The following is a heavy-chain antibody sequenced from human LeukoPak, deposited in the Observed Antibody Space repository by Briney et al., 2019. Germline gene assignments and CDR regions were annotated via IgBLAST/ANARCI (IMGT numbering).Heavy chain of an antibody. J-gene: IGHJ4*02. CDR3: ARWELHDESHFDY. CDR1: GGSISSYY. CDR2: IYYGGST. V-gene: IGHV4-59*08. D-gene: IGHD1-26*01. Sequence: PSETLSLTCTVSGGSISSYYWSWIRQPPGKGLEWIGYIYYGGSTNYNPSLKSRVTISVDTSKNQFSLKLSSVTAADTAVYYCARWELHDESHFDYWGQGTLVTVSS.